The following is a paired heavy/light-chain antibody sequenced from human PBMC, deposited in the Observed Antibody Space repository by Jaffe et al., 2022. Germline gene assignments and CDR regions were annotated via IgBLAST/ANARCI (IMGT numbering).Heavy chain of an antibody. CDR1: GFTFSSYS. D-gene: IGHD3-16*02. CDR3: ARGKEDYIWGSYPQSFGKPNNWFDP. J-gene: IGHJ5*02. Sequence: EVQLVESGGGLVKPGGSLRLSCAASGFTFSSYSMNWVRQAPGKGLEWVSSISSSSSYIYYADSVKGRFTISRDNAKNSLYLQMNSLRAEDTAVYYCARGKEDYIWGSYPQSFGKPNNWFDPWGQGTLVTVSS. CDR2: ISSSSSYI. V-gene: IGHV3-21*01.
Light chain of an antibody. CDR1: SGSIASNY. V-gene: IGLV6-57*01. Sequence: NFMLTQPHSVSESPGKTVTISCTRSSGSIASNYVQWYQQRPGSSPTTVIYEDNQRPSGVPDRFSGSIDSSSNSASLTISGLKTEDEADYYCQSYDSSPLYVFGTGTKVTVL. J-gene: IGLJ1*01. CDR3: QSYDSSPLYV. CDR2: EDN.